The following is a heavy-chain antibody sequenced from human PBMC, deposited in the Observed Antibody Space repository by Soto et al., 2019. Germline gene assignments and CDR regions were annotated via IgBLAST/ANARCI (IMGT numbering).Heavy chain of an antibody. CDR2: ISTYNGNT. CDR1: GYTLTSHG. V-gene: IGHV1-18*01. D-gene: IGHD3-22*01. Sequence: GASVKVSCKASGYTLTSHGISWVRQAPGQGLEWMGWISTYNGNTKCAQKFQERVTMTADTSTNTAHMELRSLRSDDTAMYYCARGYYDSSRPFDYWGQGTLVTVSS. J-gene: IGHJ4*02. CDR3: ARGYYDSSRPFDY.